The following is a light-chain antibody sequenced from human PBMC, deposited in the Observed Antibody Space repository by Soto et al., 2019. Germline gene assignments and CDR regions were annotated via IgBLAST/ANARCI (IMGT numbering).Light chain of an antibody. CDR1: RSISTS. Sequence: DIQMTQSPSSLSASVGDSVTITCRASRSISTSVNWYQQKPGKAPKLLIYTASTLHSGVTSRFGGSGSGTDFTLYITSLQPDDFANYYCQQSYSTHRTFGQGTAVEVK. J-gene: IGKJ1*01. V-gene: IGKV1-39*01. CDR2: TAS. CDR3: QQSYSTHRT.